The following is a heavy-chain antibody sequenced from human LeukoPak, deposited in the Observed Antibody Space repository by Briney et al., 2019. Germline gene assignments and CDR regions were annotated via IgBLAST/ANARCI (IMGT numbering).Heavy chain of an antibody. J-gene: IGHJ4*02. V-gene: IGHV3-9*01. CDR2: ISWNSGSI. D-gene: IGHD2-2*02. Sequence: GGSLRLSCAASGFTFDDYAMHWVRQAPGKGLEWVSGISWNSGSIGYADSVKGRFTISRDNAKNSLYLQVNSLRAEDTALYYCAKDHCSSTSCYTFDYWGQGTLVTVSS. CDR3: AKDHCSSTSCYTFDY. CDR1: GFTFDDYA.